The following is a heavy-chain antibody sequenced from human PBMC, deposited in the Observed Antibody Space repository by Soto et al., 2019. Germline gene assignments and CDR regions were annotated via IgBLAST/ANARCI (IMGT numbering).Heavy chain of an antibody. D-gene: IGHD5-12*01. CDR1: GGSFSGYY. Sequence: SETLSLTCAVYGGSFSGYYWSWIRQPPGKGLEWIGEINHSGSTNYNPSLKSRVTISVDTSKNQFSLKLSSVTAADTAVYYCARCRDDGGYEPFDYWGQGTLVTVSS. CDR2: INHSGST. J-gene: IGHJ4*02. CDR3: ARCRDDGGYEPFDY. V-gene: IGHV4-34*01.